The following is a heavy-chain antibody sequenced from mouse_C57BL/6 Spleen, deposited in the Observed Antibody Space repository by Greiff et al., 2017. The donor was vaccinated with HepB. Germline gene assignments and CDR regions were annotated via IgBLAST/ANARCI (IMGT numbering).Heavy chain of an antibody. Sequence: EVKLVESGGGLVKPGGSLKLSCAASGFTFSSYAMSWVRQTPEKRLEWVATISDGGSYTYYPDNVKGRFTISRDKAKNNLYLQMSHLKTEDTAMYYCARDRGLKAWFAYWGQGTLVTVSA. CDR3: ARDRGLKAWFAY. CDR2: ISDGGSYT. J-gene: IGHJ3*01. CDR1: GFTFSSYA. D-gene: IGHD1-3*01. V-gene: IGHV5-4*01.